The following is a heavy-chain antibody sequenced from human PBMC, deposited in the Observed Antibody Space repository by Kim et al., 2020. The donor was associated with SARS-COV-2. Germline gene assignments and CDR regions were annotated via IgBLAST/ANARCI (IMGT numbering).Heavy chain of an antibody. D-gene: IGHD2-21*01. V-gene: IGHV4-30-2*01. J-gene: IGHJ4*01. CDR2: IYHSGST. CDR1: GGTISRGGYS. CDR3: ARTAYCGGGCSYYFDY. Sequence: SGTLSLTCAVSGGTISRGGYSWSWNRQPQGQGLEWIGYIYHSGSTYYNPSLKSRVTISVDRSKNQFSLKLSSVTAADTAVYYCARTAYCGGGCSYYFDY.